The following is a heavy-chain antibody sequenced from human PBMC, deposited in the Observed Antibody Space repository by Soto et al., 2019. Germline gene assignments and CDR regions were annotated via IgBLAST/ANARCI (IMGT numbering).Heavy chain of an antibody. CDR2: ISAYNGNT. Sequence: ASVKVSCKASGYTFTSYGISWVRQAPGQGLEWMGWISAYNGNTNYAQKLQGRVTMTTDTSTSTAYTELRSLRSDDTAVYYCARAPLANWGSDAFDIWGQGTMVTVSS. V-gene: IGHV1-18*04. D-gene: IGHD7-27*01. CDR3: ARAPLANWGSDAFDI. J-gene: IGHJ3*02. CDR1: GYTFTSYG.